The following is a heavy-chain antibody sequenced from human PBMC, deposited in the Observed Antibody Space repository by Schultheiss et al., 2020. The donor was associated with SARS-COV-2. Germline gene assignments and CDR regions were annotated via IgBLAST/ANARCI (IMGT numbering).Heavy chain of an antibody. J-gene: IGHJ4*02. V-gene: IGHV3-64D*06. CDR3: ARGYNWNYVADY. CDR2: ISSNGGST. Sequence: GESLKISCSASGFTFSSYAMHWVRQAPGKGLEYVSAISSNGGSTYYADSVKGRFTISRDNSKNTLHLQMSSLRAEDTAVYYCARGYNWNYVADYWGQGTLVTVSS. CDR1: GFTFSSYA. D-gene: IGHD1-7*01.